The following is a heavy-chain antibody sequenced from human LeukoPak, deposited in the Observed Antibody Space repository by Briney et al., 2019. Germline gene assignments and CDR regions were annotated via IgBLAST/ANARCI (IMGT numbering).Heavy chain of an antibody. CDR1: GFTVSSNY. CDR3: AIDWARCSGGSCGAFDI. Sequence: GGSLRLSCAASGFTVSSNYLCWVRQAPGKGLEGVSVIYSDGNTYYAERVKSRFDTSRDNSKNTLYLQINRVRAEDTAVYYCAIDWARCSGGSCGAFDIWGQGTMVTVSS. J-gene: IGHJ3*02. V-gene: IGHV3-66*01. D-gene: IGHD2-15*01. CDR2: IYSDGNT.